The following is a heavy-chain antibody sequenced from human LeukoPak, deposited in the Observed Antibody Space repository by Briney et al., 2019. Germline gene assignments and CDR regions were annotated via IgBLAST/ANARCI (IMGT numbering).Heavy chain of an antibody. Sequence: SETLSLTCAVYGGSFSGYYWSWIRQPPGKGLEWIGEINHSGSTNYNPSLKSRVTISVDTSKNQFSLKLSSVTAADTAVYYCARKRATRFIAAAGKGWFDPWGQGTLVTVSS. D-gene: IGHD6-13*01. V-gene: IGHV4-34*01. CDR3: ARKRATRFIAAAGKGWFDP. CDR2: INHSGST. J-gene: IGHJ5*02. CDR1: GGSFSGYY.